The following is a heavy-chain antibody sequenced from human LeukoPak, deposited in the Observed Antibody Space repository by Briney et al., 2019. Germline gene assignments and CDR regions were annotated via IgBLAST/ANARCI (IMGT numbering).Heavy chain of an antibody. V-gene: IGHV3-15*05. CDR1: GFTFSSYA. Sequence: GSLRLSCAASGFTFSSYAMSWVRQAPGKGLEWVGRILSKTDGGTTEYAAPVKGRFTISRDDSKNTLYLQMNSLKSEETAVYYCTTDFRPPAMVRGSGFDPWGQGTLVTVSS. J-gene: IGHJ5*02. CDR3: TTDFRPPAMVRGSGFDP. D-gene: IGHD3-10*01. CDR2: ILSKTDGGTT.